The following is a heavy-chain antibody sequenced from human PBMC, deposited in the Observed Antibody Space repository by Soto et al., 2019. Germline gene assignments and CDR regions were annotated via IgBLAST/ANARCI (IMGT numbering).Heavy chain of an antibody. CDR2: ISSSSSYI. D-gene: IGHD3-3*01. V-gene: IGHV3-21*01. J-gene: IGHJ5*02. CDR1: GFTFSSYS. CDR3: ARAVGLGYYDFWSGPRGFDP. Sequence: GGSLRLSCEASGFTFSSYSRNWVRQAPGKGLEWVSSISSSSSYIYYADSVKGRFTISRDNAKNSLYLQMNSLRAEDTAVYYCARAVGLGYYDFWSGPRGFDPWGQGALVTVSS.